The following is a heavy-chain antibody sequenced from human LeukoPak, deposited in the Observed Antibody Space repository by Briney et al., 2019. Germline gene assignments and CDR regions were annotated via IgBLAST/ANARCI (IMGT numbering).Heavy chain of an antibody. CDR2: IIPIFGTA. V-gene: IGHV1-69*13. CDR1: GGTFSSYA. CDR3: ARGAVYRHQPPYYYYGMDV. D-gene: IGHD2-8*01. J-gene: IGHJ6*02. Sequence: GASVKVSCKASGGTFSSYAISWMRQAPGQGLEWMGGIIPIFGTANYAQKFQGRVTITADESTSTAYMELSSLRSEDTAVYYCARGAVYRHQPPYYYYGMDVWGQGTTVTVSS.